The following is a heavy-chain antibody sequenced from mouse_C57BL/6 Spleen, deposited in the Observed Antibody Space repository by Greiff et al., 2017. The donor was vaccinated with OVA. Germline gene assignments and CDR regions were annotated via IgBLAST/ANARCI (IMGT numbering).Heavy chain of an antibody. CDR2: INPSTGGT. D-gene: IGHD1-1*01. Sequence: VQLQQSGPELVKPGASVKISCKASGYSFTGYYMNWVKQSPEKSLEWIGEINPSTGGTTYNQKFKAKATLTVDKSSSTAYMQLKSLTSEDSAVYYCARDYGSLYWYFDVWGTGTTVTVSA. J-gene: IGHJ1*03. V-gene: IGHV1-42*01. CDR1: GYSFTGYY. CDR3: ARDYGSLYWYFDV.